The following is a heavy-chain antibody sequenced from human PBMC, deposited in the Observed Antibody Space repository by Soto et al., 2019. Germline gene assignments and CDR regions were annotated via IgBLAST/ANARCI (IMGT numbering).Heavy chain of an antibody. CDR1: DGSLTSYF. CDR3: ARARGGTYDAFDI. CDR2: IFYSGTT. V-gene: IGHV4-59*01. D-gene: IGHD3-16*01. Sequence: SETLSLTCSVSDGSLTSYFWSWIRQPPGKGLEWIGYIFYSGTTNYNPSLKSRLTISIDTSRNRFALKLNSVTAADTAVYYCARARGGTYDAFDIWGQGTMVTVSS. J-gene: IGHJ3*02.